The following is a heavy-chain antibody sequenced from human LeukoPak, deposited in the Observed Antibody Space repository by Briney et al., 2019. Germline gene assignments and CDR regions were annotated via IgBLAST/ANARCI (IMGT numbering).Heavy chain of an antibody. Sequence: GASVKVSCKASGYSFTTYYMHWMRQAPGQGLEWMGTMNPRGGSTNYAQKFQGRVTMIRDPSTSTVYMELSSLRFADTAVYYCARMDDYGGNSVGYWGQGTLVTVSS. CDR3: ARMDDYGGNSVGY. D-gene: IGHD4-23*01. CDR1: GYSFTTYY. V-gene: IGHV1-46*01. J-gene: IGHJ4*02. CDR2: MNPRGGST.